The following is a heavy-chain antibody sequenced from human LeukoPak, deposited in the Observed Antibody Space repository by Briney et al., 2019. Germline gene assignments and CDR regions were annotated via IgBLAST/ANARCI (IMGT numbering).Heavy chain of an antibody. V-gene: IGHV3-30*03. D-gene: IGHD1-26*01. CDR3: ARGVPPKWGIVGATRGWFDP. J-gene: IGHJ5*02. Sequence: PGGSLRLSCAASGFTFSSYWMSRVRQAPGKGLEWVAVISYDGSNKYYADSVKGRFTISRDNSKNTLYLQMNSLRAEDTAVYYCARGVPPKWGIVGATRGWFDPWGQGTLVTVSS. CDR2: ISYDGSNK. CDR1: GFTFSSYW.